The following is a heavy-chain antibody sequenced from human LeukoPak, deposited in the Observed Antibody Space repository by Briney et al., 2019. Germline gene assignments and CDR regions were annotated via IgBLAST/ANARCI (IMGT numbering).Heavy chain of an antibody. CDR1: GGSLSSGDYY. CDR2: IYYSGST. CDR3: ARNSGSLPYYYYYYMDV. D-gene: IGHD1-26*01. Sequence: SQTLSLTCTVSGGSLSSGDYYWSWIRQPPGKGLEWIGYIYYSGSTYYNPSLKSRVTISVDTSKNQFSLKLSSVTAADTAVYYCARNSGSLPYYYYYYMDVWGKGTTVTVSS. V-gene: IGHV4-30-4*08. J-gene: IGHJ6*03.